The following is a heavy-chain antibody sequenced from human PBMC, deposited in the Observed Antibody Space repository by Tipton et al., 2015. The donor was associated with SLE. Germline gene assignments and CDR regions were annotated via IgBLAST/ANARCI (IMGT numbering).Heavy chain of an antibody. D-gene: IGHD3-22*01. Sequence: TLSLTCIVSGDSISSSSHYWGWIRQPAGKGLEWIGRIYTSGSTNYNPSLKSRVTISVDTSKNQFSLKLSSVTAADTAVYYCARAYYYASGGFSNPWFNWFDPWGQGTLVTVSS. CDR1: GDSISSSSHY. CDR3: ARAYYYASGGFSNPWFNWFDP. J-gene: IGHJ5*02. CDR2: IYTSGST. V-gene: IGHV4-61*02.